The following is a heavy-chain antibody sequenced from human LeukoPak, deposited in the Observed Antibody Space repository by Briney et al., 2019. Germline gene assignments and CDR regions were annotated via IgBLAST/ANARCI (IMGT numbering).Heavy chain of an antibody. CDR2: IWFDGKNQ. V-gene: IGHV3-33*01. CDR3: ARDSDYYGSGMNYFDY. CDR1: GFILNSYG. Sequence: GGSLRLSCAASGFILNSYGMHWVRQAPGKGLEWVADIWFDGKNQHFADSVRGRFAISRDNSKNTVYLQMNSLRAEDTAVYYCARDSDYYGSGMNYFDYWGQGTLVTVSS. D-gene: IGHD3-10*01. J-gene: IGHJ4*02.